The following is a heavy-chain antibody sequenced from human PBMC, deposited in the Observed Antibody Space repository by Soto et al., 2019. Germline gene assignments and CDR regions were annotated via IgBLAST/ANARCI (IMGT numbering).Heavy chain of an antibody. D-gene: IGHD3-10*01. V-gene: IGHV6-1*01. J-gene: IGHJ6*02. CDR1: GDSVSSNSAA. Sequence: SQTLSLTCAISGDSVSSNSAAWNWIRQSPSRGLEWLGRTYYRSKWYNDYAVSVKSRITINPDTSKNQFSLKLSSVTAADTAVYYCARGWVTYYYGSGSLKKYYYGMDVWGQGTTVTVSS. CDR2: TYYRSKWYN. CDR3: ARGWVTYYYGSGSLKKYYYGMDV.